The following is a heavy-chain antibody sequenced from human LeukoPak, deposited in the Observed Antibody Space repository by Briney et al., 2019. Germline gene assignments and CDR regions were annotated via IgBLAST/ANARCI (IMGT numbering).Heavy chain of an antibody. D-gene: IGHD3-22*01. CDR3: ARHGADYYDSSGYSDAFDI. CDR2: IYYSGST. Sequence: PSETLSLTCTVSGYSISSGYYWGWIRQPPGKGLEWIGSIYYSGSTYYNPSLKSRVAISVDTSKNQFSLKLSSVTAADTAVYYCARHGADYYDSSGYSDAFDIWGQGTMVTVSS. J-gene: IGHJ3*02. CDR1: GYSISSGYY. V-gene: IGHV4-38-2*02.